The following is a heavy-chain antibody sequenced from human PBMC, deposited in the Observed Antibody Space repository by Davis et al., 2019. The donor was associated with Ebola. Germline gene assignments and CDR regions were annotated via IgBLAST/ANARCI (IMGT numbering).Heavy chain of an antibody. Sequence: GESLKISCAASGFTFSSYWMSWVRQAPGKGLEWVANIKQDGSEKYYVDSVKGRFTISRDNAKNSLYLQMNSLRAEDTAVYYCARPAWGGPYNWFDPWGQGTLVTVSS. CDR3: ARPAWGGPYNWFDP. V-gene: IGHV3-7*01. CDR1: GFTFSSYW. CDR2: IKQDGSEK. D-gene: IGHD3-16*01. J-gene: IGHJ5*02.